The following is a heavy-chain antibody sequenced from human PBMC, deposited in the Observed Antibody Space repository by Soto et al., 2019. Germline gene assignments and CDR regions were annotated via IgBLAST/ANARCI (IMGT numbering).Heavy chain of an antibody. CDR3: ARDLLNFWAVFDY. D-gene: IGHD7-27*01. V-gene: IGHV3-48*03. CDR1: GFTFSGYE. Sequence: GGSLRLSCAASGFTFSGYEMNWVRQAPGKGLEWVSYISSGGISIYYADSVKGRFTISRDNAKNSLYLQMSSLRAEDTAVYYCARDLLNFWAVFDYWGQGTLVTVSS. CDR2: ISSGGISI. J-gene: IGHJ4*02.